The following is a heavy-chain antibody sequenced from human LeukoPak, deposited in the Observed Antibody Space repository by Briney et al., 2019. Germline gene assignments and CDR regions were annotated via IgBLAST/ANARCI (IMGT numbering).Heavy chain of an antibody. J-gene: IGHJ4*02. CDR2: IIGIGGST. V-gene: IGHV3-23*01. D-gene: IGHD5-12*01. CDR1: VFTFSSYG. Sequence: GGSLRLSCAASVFTFSSYGMSWFRQAPGKGLEWVSAIIGIGGSTYYADSVKGRFTISRDNSKNTLYLKMNSLRAEDTDVYYCAKDGAWLRFDDWGQGILVTVSS. CDR3: AKDGAWLRFDD.